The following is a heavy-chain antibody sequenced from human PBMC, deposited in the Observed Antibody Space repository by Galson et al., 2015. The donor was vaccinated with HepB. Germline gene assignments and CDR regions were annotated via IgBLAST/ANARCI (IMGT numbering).Heavy chain of an antibody. Sequence: SVKVSCKASRGTFSNYAIAWVRQAPGQGLEWMGGIIPISGTTNYAQKFQGRVTIAADKFTSTAYMELSSLRSEDTAVYYCARREDSFSLVYYFGLDVWGQGTTVTVSS. CDR1: RGTFSNYA. CDR3: ARREDSFSLVYYFGLDV. V-gene: IGHV1-69*06. J-gene: IGHJ6*02. D-gene: IGHD6-6*01. CDR2: IIPISGTT.